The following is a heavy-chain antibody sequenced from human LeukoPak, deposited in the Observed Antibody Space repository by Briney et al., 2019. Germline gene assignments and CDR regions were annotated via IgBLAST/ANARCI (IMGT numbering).Heavy chain of an antibody. CDR3: AKEGYYYDSSGYPYDY. V-gene: IGHV3-23*01. D-gene: IGHD3-22*01. CDR2: ISGSGGST. J-gene: IGHJ4*02. CDR1: GFTFSSYA. Sequence: GGSLRLSCAASGFTFSSYAMSWVHQAPGKGLEWVSAISGSGGSTYYADSVKGRFTISRDNSKNTLYLQMNSLRAEDTAVYFCAKEGYYYDSSGYPYDYWGQGTLVTVPS.